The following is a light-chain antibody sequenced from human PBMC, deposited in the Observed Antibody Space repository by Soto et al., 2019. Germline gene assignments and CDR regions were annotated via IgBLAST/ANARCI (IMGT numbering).Light chain of an antibody. CDR1: SSNIGRNP. V-gene: IGLV1-47*02. Sequence: QSVLTPPPSASGPPGQRVTISCSGSSSNIGRNPVYWYQQVPGTAPKLLFYTNDQRPSGVPDRFSGSKSGTSASLAISGLRSEDEADYYWAAWDDSLSGPVFGGGTKLPVL. CDR3: AAWDDSLSGPV. J-gene: IGLJ3*02. CDR2: TND.